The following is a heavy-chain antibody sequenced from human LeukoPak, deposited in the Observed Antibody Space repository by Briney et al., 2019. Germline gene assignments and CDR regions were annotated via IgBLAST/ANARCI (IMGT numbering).Heavy chain of an antibody. V-gene: IGHV3-23*01. CDR3: ATDRGGAPFDY. CDR1: GFTFSSYA. D-gene: IGHD4/OR15-4a*01. Sequence: GGSLRLSCAASGFTFSSYAMSWVRQAPGKGLEWVSAISGSGGSTYYADSVKGRFTISRDNSKNTLSLQMNSLRADDTAVYYCATDRGGAPFDYWGQGTLVTVSS. J-gene: IGHJ4*02. CDR2: ISGSGGST.